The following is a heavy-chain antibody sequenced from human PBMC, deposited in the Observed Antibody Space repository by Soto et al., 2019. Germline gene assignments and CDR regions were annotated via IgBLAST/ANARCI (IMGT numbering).Heavy chain of an antibody. V-gene: IGHV3-9*01. D-gene: IGHD3-10*01. J-gene: IGHJ6*02. Sequence: EVQLVESGGGLVQPGRSLRLSCAASGFTFDDYAMHWVRQAPGKGLEWVSGISWNSGSIGYADSVKGRFTISRDNANNSLYLQMNSLRAEDTALYYWAEDAITMVRGVISYYGMDVWGQGTTVTVSS. CDR2: ISWNSGSI. CDR1: GFTFDDYA. CDR3: AEDAITMVRGVISYYGMDV.